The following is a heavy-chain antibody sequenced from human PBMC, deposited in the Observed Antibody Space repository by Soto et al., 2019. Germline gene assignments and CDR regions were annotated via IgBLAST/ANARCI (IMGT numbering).Heavy chain of an antibody. Sequence: SQTLSLNCAISGDSVSSNSAAWNCIRQSPSRGLEWLGRTYYRSKWYHDYAGSVKSRITINADTPKNQFSVQLNSGTPADEAVYYCVVTGIPWTFDIWGQGTMVTVSS. CDR2: TYYRSKWYH. J-gene: IGHJ3*02. D-gene: IGHD1-26*01. CDR1: GDSVSSNSAA. V-gene: IGHV6-1*01. CDR3: VVTGIPWTFDI.